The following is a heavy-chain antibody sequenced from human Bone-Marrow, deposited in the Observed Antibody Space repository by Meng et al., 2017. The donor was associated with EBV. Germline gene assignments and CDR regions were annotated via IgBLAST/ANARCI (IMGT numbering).Heavy chain of an antibody. Sequence: QVQLVQSGAEVKKSGSSGKVSCXXXXGTFSSYAISWVRQAPGQGLEWMGGIIPIFGTANYAQKFQGRVTITADESTSTAYMELSSLRSEDTAVYYCASRPKSPLFGVVYNWFDPWGQGTLVTVS. J-gene: IGHJ5*02. D-gene: IGHD3-3*01. CDR2: IIPIFGTA. CDR1: XGTFSSYA. V-gene: IGHV1-69*12. CDR3: ASRPKSPLFGVVYNWFDP.